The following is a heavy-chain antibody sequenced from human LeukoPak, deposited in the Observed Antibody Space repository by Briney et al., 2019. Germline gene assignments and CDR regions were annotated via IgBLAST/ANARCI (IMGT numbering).Heavy chain of an antibody. J-gene: IGHJ4*02. CDR1: GGSFSGYY. V-gene: IGHV4-34*01. CDR2: INHSGST. D-gene: IGHD1-26*01. CDR3: ARDKGGTYSRHFDY. Sequence: SETLSLTCAVYGGSFSGYYWSWIRQPPGKGLEWIGEINHSGSTNYNPSLTSRVTISVDTSKNQFSLKLSSVTAADTAVYYCARDKGGTYSRHFDYWGQGALVTVSS.